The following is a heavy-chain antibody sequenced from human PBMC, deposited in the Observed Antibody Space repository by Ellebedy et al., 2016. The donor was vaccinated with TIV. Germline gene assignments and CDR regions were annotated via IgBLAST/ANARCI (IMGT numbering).Heavy chain of an antibody. J-gene: IGHJ4*02. D-gene: IGHD3-22*01. CDR2: IVGSGA. CDR1: GFTFSRYA. CDR3: AKGRGGGSDSSAPRYYFDY. V-gene: IGHV3-23*01. Sequence: GESLKISCAASGFTFSRYAMTWVRQAPGKSLEWVSGIVGSGAQKYADSVKGRFTISRDNSKSTVDLQMNSLRAEDTAVYYCAKGRGGGSDSSAPRYYFDYWGLGTLVTVSS.